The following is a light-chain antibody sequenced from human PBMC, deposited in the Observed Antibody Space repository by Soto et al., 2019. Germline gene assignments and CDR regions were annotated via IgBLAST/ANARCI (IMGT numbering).Light chain of an antibody. J-gene: IGKJ1*01. V-gene: IGKV3-15*01. CDR1: QSVSSD. Sequence: EIVMTQSPATLSVSSGERATLSCRASQSVSSDLAWYHQKPGQAPRLLIYGASTRATGIPARFSGSGSGTEFTLTINSLQSEDFAVYYCQQYNNWPRTFGQGTKVDNK. CDR3: QQYNNWPRT. CDR2: GAS.